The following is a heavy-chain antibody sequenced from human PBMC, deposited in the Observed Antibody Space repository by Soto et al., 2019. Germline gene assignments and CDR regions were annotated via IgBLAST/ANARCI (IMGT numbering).Heavy chain of an antibody. J-gene: IGHJ6*02. CDR1: EFTVSSNY. CDR2: IYSGGST. V-gene: IGHV3-53*01. Sequence: GGSLRVSCAASEFTVSSNYMNWVRQAPGKGLECVSTIYSGGSTYYADSVKGRFTISRDNSKNTLYLQMNNLRAEDTAVYYCAGRVGATNYGMDVWGQGTTATVSS. CDR3: AGRVGATNYGMDV. D-gene: IGHD1-26*01.